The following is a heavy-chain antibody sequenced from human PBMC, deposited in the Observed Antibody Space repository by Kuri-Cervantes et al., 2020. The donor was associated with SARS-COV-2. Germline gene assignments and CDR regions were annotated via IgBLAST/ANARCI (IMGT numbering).Heavy chain of an antibody. V-gene: IGHV1-69*13. CDR3: ARSSLILPTYCSSTSCYPGMDV. CDR1: GYTFTGYY. J-gene: IGHJ6*02. Sequence: SVKVSCKASGYTFTGYYMHWVRQAPGQGLEWMGGIIPIFGTANYAQKFQGRVTITADESTSTAYMELGSLRSEDTAVYYCARSSLILPTYCSSTSCYPGMDVWGQGTTVTVSS. D-gene: IGHD2-2*01. CDR2: IIPIFGTA.